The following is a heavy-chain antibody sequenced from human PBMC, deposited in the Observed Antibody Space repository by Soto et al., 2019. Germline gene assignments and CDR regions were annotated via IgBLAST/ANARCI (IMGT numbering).Heavy chain of an antibody. CDR2: IYSGGNT. CDR3: ARGYSHYAY. V-gene: IGHV4-61*01. CDR1: GASVNSDNYY. D-gene: IGHD4-4*01. Sequence: QVQLQESGPGLVKPSETLSLTCTVSGASVNSDNYYWSWIRQPPGKGLEWIGYIYSGGNTNSNPSLKSRVTISVDTSKNQFSLTVSSVTAADTAVYFCARGYSHYAYWGQGMLVTVSS. J-gene: IGHJ4*02.